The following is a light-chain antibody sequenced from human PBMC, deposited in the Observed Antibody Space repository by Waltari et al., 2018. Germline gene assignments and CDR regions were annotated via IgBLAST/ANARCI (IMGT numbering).Light chain of an antibody. V-gene: IGLV2-11*01. J-gene: IGLJ3*02. CDR2: DVA. CDR3: CSYAGSYTWV. Sequence: QSALTQPPSVSGSPGQSVPLPCPGTSGDGGAHNDASWYQHHPRNAPKTVIYDVARRPPGVPDRFTGSRSGNTASLTISGLQADDEADYYCCSYAGSYTWVFGGGTRLTVL. CDR1: SGDGGAHND.